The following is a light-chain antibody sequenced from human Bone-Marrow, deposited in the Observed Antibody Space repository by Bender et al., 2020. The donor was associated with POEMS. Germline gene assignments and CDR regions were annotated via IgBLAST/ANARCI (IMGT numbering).Light chain of an antibody. CDR2: DVS. CDR3: CSYAGSNTWV. J-gene: IGLJ3*02. CDR1: SSDVGSFNL. V-gene: IGLV2-23*02. Sequence: QSALTQSASVSGSPGQSITISCTGTSSDVGSFNLVSWYQQHPGKAPKFVIYDVSKRPSGVSNRFSASKSGNTASLTISGLQAEDEADYYCCSYAGSNTWVFGGGTKLTVL.